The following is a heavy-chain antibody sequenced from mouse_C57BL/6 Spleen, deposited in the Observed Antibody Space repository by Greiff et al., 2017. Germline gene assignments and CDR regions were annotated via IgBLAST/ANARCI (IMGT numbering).Heavy chain of an antibody. J-gene: IGHJ1*03. CDR1: GYAFSSSW. D-gene: IGHD2-5*01. CDR3: AGAYSNYPYWYFDV. V-gene: IGHV1-82*01. Sequence: QVQLQQSGPELVKPGASVKISCKASGYAFSSSWMNWVKQRPGKGLEWIGRIYPGDGDTNYNGKFKGKATLTADKSSSTAYMQLSSLTSEDSAVYFCAGAYSNYPYWYFDVWGTGTTVTVSS. CDR2: IYPGDGDT.